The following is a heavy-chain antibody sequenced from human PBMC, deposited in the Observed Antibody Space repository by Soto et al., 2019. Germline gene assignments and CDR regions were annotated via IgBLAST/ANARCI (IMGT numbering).Heavy chain of an antibody. V-gene: IGHV1-69*02. J-gene: IGHJ4*02. Sequence: QVQLVQSGAEVKKPGSSVKVSCKASGGTFSSYTISWVRQAPGQGLEWMGRIIPILGIANYAQKFQGRVTITADKSTSTAYMEVSSLRSEDTAVYYCARVSEAVAGTFDYWGQGTLVTVSS. CDR2: IIPILGIA. CDR3: ARVSEAVAGTFDY. CDR1: GGTFSSYT. D-gene: IGHD6-19*01.